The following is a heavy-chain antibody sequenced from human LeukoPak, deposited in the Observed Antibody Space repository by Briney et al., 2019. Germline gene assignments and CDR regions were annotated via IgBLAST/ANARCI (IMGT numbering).Heavy chain of an antibody. CDR3: ARHVGNSGSGSYLTYFDY. V-gene: IGHV3-11*06. CDR2: ISSSSSYT. D-gene: IGHD3-10*01. CDR1: GFIFSDYY. Sequence: GGSLRLSCAASGFIFSDYYMSWIRQAPGKGLEWVSYISSSSSYTNYADSVKGRFTISRDNAKNSLYLQMNSLRAEDTAVYYCARHVGNSGSGSYLTYFDYWGQGTLVTVSS. J-gene: IGHJ4*02.